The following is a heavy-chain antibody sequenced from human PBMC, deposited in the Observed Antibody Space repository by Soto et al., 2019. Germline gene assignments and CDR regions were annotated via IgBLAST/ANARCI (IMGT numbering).Heavy chain of an antibody. J-gene: IGHJ6*02. CDR1: GGSISSYY. V-gene: IGHV4-59*01. D-gene: IGHD6-13*01. CDR2: IYYSGST. Sequence: SETLSLTCTVSGGSISSYYWSWIRQPPGKGLEWIGYIYYSGSTNYNPSLKSRATISVDTSKNQFSLKLSSVTAADTAVYYCARDDGSSSSYYYYYGMDVWGQGTTVTVSS. CDR3: ARDDGSSSSYYYYYGMDV.